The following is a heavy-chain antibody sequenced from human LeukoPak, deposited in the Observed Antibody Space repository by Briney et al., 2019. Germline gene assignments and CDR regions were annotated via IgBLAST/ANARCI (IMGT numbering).Heavy chain of an antibody. J-gene: IGHJ2*01. Sequence: TGGSLRLSCAASGFTFSDYYMSWIRQAPGKGLEWVSYISSSGSTIYYADSVKGRFTISRDNAKNSLYLQMNSLRAEDTAVYYCATVGGSGWPYWYFDLWGRGTLVTVSS. CDR1: GFTFSDYY. CDR2: ISSSGSTI. D-gene: IGHD6-19*01. CDR3: ATVGGSGWPYWYFDL. V-gene: IGHV3-11*01.